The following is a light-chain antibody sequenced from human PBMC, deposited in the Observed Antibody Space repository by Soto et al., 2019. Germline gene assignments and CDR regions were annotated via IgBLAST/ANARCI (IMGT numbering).Light chain of an antibody. CDR2: LGS. J-gene: IGKJ1*01. V-gene: IGKV2-28*01. Sequence: DIVMTQSPRSLPVTPGEPASISCRSSQSLLHSNGYNYLDWYMQKPGQSPQLLIYLGSHRASGVPDRFIGRGSCTDFTLKISRVEAEDVGVYYCMQTLLTWTFGQGTKVEI. CDR1: QSLLHSNGYNY. CDR3: MQTLLTWT.